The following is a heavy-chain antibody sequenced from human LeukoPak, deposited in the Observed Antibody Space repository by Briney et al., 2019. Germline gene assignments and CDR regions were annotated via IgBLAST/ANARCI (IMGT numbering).Heavy chain of an antibody. D-gene: IGHD2-2*01. CDR3: ARGGIVVVPAAATLYYYYGMDV. CDR2: INHSGST. J-gene: IGHJ6*02. Sequence: SETLSLTCAVYGGSFSGYYWSWIRQPPGKGLEWIGEINHSGSTNYNPSLKSRVTISVDTSKNQFSLKLSSVTAADTAVYYCARGGIVVVPAAATLYYYYGMDVWGQGTTVTVSS. V-gene: IGHV4-34*01. CDR1: GGSFSGYY.